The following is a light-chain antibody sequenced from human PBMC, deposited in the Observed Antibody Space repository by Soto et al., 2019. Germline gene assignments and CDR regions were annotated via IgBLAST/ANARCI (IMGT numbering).Light chain of an antibody. CDR3: QQYNTCPPWALT. CDR1: QSVSSN. CDR2: GAS. V-gene: IGKV3-15*01. J-gene: IGKJ4*01. Sequence: ELVMTQSPGTLSVSPGDRATLSCRASQSVSSNLAWYQHTPGQAPRLLIYGASTRATGIAARFSGSGSGTEFTLTISSLQSVDFAVYYCQQYNTCPPWALTFGGGTKVEIK.